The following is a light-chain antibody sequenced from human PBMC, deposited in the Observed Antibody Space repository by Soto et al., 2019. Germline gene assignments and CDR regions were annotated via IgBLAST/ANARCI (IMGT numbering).Light chain of an antibody. CDR2: GAS. V-gene: IGKV3-20*01. J-gene: IGKJ1*01. CDR3: QQYGSSPPRT. Sequence: EIVLTQSPGILSLSPGERATLSCRASQSVSNDFLAWYQQKPGQAPRLLIYGASTRATDVPDRFSGSGSGADFTLSISRLEPEDFAVYYCQQYGSSPPRTFGQGTKVDNK. CDR1: QSVSNDF.